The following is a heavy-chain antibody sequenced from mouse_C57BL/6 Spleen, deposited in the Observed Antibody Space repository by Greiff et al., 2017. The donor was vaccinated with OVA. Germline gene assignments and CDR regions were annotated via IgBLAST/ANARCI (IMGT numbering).Heavy chain of an antibody. D-gene: IGHD1-1*01. CDR2: ISDGGSYT. CDR3: ARDADYYGISPYYYAMDY. V-gene: IGHV5-4*01. CDR1: GFTFSSYA. Sequence: EVQRVESGGGLVKPGGSLKLSCAASGFTFSSYAMSWVSQTPEKRLEWVATISDGGSYTYYPDNVKGRFTISRDNAKNNLYLQMSHLKSEDTAMYYCARDADYYGISPYYYAMDYWGQGTSVTVSS. J-gene: IGHJ4*01.